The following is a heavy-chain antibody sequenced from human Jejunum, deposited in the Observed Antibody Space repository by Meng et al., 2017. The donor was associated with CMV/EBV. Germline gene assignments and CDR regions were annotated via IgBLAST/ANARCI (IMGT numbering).Heavy chain of an antibody. J-gene: IGHJ6*02. Sequence: SMNWVRKAQGKGLEWISYISVGSTSISYADSVKGRFTISRDNAKNSLYLQMNSLRAEDTAVYHCTRAPYSSSRRGYFYGMDVWGQGTTVTVSS. CDR2: ISVGSTSI. CDR1: S. V-gene: IGHV3-48*04. CDR3: TRAPYSSSRRGYFYGMDV. D-gene: IGHD2-2*01.